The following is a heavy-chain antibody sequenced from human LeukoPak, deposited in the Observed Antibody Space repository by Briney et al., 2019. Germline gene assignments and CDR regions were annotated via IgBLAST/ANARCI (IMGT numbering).Heavy chain of an antibody. CDR2: INHSGST. D-gene: IGHD3/OR15-3a*01. CDR3: ARQTGSGLFLLP. Sequence: SETLSLTCAVYGGSFSGYYWSWIRQPPGKGLEWIGEINHSGSTNYSPSLKSRVTISVDTSKNQFSLRLTSVTAADTAVYFCARQTGSGLFLLPGGQGTLVTVSS. CDR1: GGSFSGYY. J-gene: IGHJ4*02. V-gene: IGHV4-34*01.